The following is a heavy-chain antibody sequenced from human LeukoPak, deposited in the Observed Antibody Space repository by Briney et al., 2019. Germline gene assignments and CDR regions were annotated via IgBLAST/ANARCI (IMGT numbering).Heavy chain of an antibody. J-gene: IGHJ4*02. CDR2: INSSGDTI. D-gene: IGHD2-2*01. V-gene: IGHV3-48*03. CDR1: GFTFSNYE. Sequence: GGSLRLSCAASGFTFSNYEMNWVRQAPGKGLEWVSYINSSGDTIYHADSVKGRFTISRDNAKNSLYLQMSSLRAEDTAVYYCARDGYCSSTNCYGGYWGQGSLVTVSS. CDR3: ARDGYCSSTNCYGGY.